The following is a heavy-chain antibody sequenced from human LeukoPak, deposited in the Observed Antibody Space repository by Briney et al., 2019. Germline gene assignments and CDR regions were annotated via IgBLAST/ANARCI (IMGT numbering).Heavy chain of an antibody. Sequence: GGSLRLTCAASGFTFSSYSMNWVRQTPGKGLEWVSYITSSSSTIYYADSVKARFTISRDNAKNSLYLQMNSLRVEDAAVYYCATVAYGEYAYYMDVWGKGTTVTVSS. D-gene: IGHD4-17*01. CDR3: ATVAYGEYAYYMDV. CDR1: GFTFSSYS. V-gene: IGHV3-48*01. CDR2: ITSSSSTI. J-gene: IGHJ6*03.